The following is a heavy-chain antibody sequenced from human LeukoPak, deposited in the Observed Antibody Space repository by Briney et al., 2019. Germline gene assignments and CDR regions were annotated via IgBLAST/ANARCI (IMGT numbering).Heavy chain of an antibody. Sequence: ASVKVSCKASGYTFTSYDINWVRQATGQGLEWMGWMNPNSGNTGYAQKFQGRVTMTRNTSISTAYMELSSLRSEDTAVYYCATVDRVIQLWLRSSGYYFDYWGQGTLVTVSS. J-gene: IGHJ4*02. CDR1: GYTFTSYD. D-gene: IGHD5-18*01. CDR3: ATVDRVIQLWLRSSGYYFDY. CDR2: MNPNSGNT. V-gene: IGHV1-8*01.